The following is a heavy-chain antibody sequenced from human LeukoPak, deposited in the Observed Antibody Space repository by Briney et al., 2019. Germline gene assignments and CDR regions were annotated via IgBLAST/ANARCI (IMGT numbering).Heavy chain of an antibody. CDR1: GFSFSSYD. CDR2: IGTAGDT. V-gene: IGHV3-13*01. Sequence: PGGSLRLSCAASGFSFSSYDMHWVRQATGKGLEGVSAIGTAGDTYYPGSVKGRFTISRENAKNSLYLQMNSLRAGDTAVYYCARGGYYDSSGYYFDYWGQGTLVTVSS. CDR3: ARGGYYDSSGYYFDY. J-gene: IGHJ4*02. D-gene: IGHD3-22*01.